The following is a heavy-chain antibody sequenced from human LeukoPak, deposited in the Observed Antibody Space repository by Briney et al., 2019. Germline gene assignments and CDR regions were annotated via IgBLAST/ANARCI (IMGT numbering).Heavy chain of an antibody. D-gene: IGHD3-22*01. CDR2: IYSSGTT. J-gene: IGHJ4*02. CDR3: ARTPASYYYDSSGYYFDY. CDR1: GGPLSPYY. Sequence: SETLSLTCTISGGPLSPYYWNWIRQPAGKGLEWIGRIYSSGTTNYNPSLKSRVTISVDTSKNQFSLKLSSVTAADTAVYYCARTPASYYYDSSGYYFDYWGQGTLVTVSS. V-gene: IGHV4-4*07.